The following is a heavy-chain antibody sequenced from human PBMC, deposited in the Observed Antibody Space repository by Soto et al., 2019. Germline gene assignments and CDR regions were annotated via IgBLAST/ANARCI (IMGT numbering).Heavy chain of an antibody. Sequence: GASVKVSSKASGYTFTSYYMHWVRQAPGQGLEWMGIINPSGGSTSYAQKVQGRVTMTRDTSTSTVYMELSSLRSEDTAVYYCARETYSGYDYNYFDYWGQGTLVTVSS. CDR1: GYTFTSYY. CDR3: ARETYSGYDYNYFDY. D-gene: IGHD5-12*01. V-gene: IGHV1-46*01. J-gene: IGHJ4*02. CDR2: INPSGGST.